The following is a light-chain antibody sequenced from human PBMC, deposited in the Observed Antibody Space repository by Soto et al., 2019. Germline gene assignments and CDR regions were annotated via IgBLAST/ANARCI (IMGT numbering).Light chain of an antibody. Sequence: QSVLTQPPSASGAPGQRVTISCSGSRSNIGSNTVNWYQQLPGTAPKLLIYSHNKRPSGVPDRFSGSKSGTSASLAISGLQAEDEADYYCATWDDSLDGYVFGTGTKLTVL. V-gene: IGLV1-44*01. CDR1: RSNIGSNT. J-gene: IGLJ1*01. CDR3: ATWDDSLDGYV. CDR2: SHN.